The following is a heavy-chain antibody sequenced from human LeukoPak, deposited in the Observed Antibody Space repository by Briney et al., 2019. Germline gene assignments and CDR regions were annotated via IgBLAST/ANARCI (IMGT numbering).Heavy chain of an antibody. J-gene: IGHJ4*02. D-gene: IGHD6-13*01. CDR3: AKEARRGSSLLIAAGFDY. CDR2: ISGSGGST. CDR1: GFPLSSYA. V-gene: IGHV3-23*01. Sequence: GSLRLSCAASGFPLSSYAISLVRQAPGKGLGWVSAISGSGGSTYYADSVKGRFTISRDNSKNTLYLQMNSVRAEDTAVYYGAKEARRGSSLLIAAGFDYWGQGTLVTVSS.